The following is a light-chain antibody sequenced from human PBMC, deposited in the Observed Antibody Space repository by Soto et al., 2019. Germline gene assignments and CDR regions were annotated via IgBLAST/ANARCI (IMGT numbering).Light chain of an antibody. CDR3: QQYNNWRYT. V-gene: IGKV3-15*01. J-gene: IGKJ2*01. Sequence: EIVMTQSPATLSVSPGERATLSCRASQSVSSNLAWYQQKPGQAPRLLIYGASTRATGIPARFSGGGSGTEFTLTISSLQSEDFAVYYCQQYNNWRYTFGQGTKLEIK. CDR1: QSVSSN. CDR2: GAS.